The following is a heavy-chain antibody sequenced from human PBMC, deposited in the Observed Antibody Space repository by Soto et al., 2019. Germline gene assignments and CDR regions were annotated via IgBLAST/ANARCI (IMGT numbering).Heavy chain of an antibody. D-gene: IGHD5-18*01. V-gene: IGHV1-8*02. CDR1: GYTFTNND. Sequence: APLNLSCKASGYTFTNNDVSRVSQDTGQGLEWMGWMNPGSGDTGYAQKFQGRVTMTRDISIATAYMELNSLTSEDTAIYYCARMESFGSLNWFDPWGQGTLVTVSS. CDR2: MNPGSGDT. CDR3: ARMESFGSLNWFDP. J-gene: IGHJ5*02.